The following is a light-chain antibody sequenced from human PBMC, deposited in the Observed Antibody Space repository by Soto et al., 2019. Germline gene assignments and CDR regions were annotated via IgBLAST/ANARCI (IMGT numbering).Light chain of an antibody. J-gene: IGKJ5*01. V-gene: IGKV1-39*01. Sequence: IQMTQSPSSLSASVGDRVTITGRSGQSIFSSLNWYQQRPGKAPTLLIYAASSLQSGVPSRFRGSGYGTDFALTITSLQPEDFAIYYCQQSYNSPPITFGQGTRLDIK. CDR1: QSIFSS. CDR2: AAS. CDR3: QQSYNSPPIT.